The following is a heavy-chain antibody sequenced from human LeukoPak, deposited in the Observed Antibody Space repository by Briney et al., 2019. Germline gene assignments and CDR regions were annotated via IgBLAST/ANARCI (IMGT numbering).Heavy chain of an antibody. CDR2: IIPIFGTA. J-gene: IGHJ6*02. CDR3: ARVSWSGNYYYYYGMDV. D-gene: IGHD3-3*01. Sequence: SVKVSCKASGGTFSSYAISWVRQAPGQGLEWMGGIIPIFGTANYAQKFQGRVTITADESTSTAYMELSSLRSEDTAVYYCARVSWSGNYYYYYGMDVWGQGTTVTVSS. CDR1: GGTFSSYA. V-gene: IGHV1-69*13.